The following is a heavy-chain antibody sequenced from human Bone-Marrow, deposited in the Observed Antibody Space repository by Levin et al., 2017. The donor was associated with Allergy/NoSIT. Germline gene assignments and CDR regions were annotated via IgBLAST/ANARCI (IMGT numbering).Heavy chain of an antibody. J-gene: IGHJ5*01. D-gene: IGHD6-19*01. V-gene: IGHV3-7*01. Sequence: PGGSLRLSCAASGFTFTTYWMSWVRQAPGKGLEWLANIKQDGSEKYYVDSVKGRFTISRDNAKNSLYLQMDSLRVDDTAVFYCTRALSAVAGDSWGQGTLVTVS. CDR1: GFTFTTYW. CDR2: IKQDGSEK. CDR3: TRALSAVAGDS.